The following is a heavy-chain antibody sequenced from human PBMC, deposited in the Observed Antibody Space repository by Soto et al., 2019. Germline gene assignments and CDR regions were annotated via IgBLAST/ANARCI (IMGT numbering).Heavy chain of an antibody. D-gene: IGHD1-20*01. J-gene: IGHJ6*02. CDR3: ARYGYYYGLDV. CDR2: IYYSGST. CDR1: GGSSSSYY. V-gene: IGHV4-59*01. Sequence: QVQLQESGPGLVKPSETLSLTCTVSGGSSSSYYWNWIRQPPGKGLEWIGYIYYSGSTNYNPSLTSRVTISLDTSKSQFSLKLSSVTAADTAVYYCARYGYYYGLDVWGQGTTVTVSS.